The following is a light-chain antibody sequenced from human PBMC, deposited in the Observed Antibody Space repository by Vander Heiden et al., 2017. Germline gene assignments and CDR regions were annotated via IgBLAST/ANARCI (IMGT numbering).Light chain of an antibody. CDR3: QSYDNRLSVV. Sequence: QSVLTQPPSVSRSPARTVTFSCTGTSSNIGAGYDVPWYRQRPGTAPKVLIFGNDNRSLRVPDRFSASKSGTTASLTIAGLQADDEADYYCQSYDNRLSVVFGGGTKLTVL. J-gene: IGLJ3*02. V-gene: IGLV1-40*01. CDR1: SSNIGAGYD. CDR2: GND.